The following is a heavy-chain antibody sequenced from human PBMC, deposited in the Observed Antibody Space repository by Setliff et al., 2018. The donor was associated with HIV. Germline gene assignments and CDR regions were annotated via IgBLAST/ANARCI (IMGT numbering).Heavy chain of an antibody. J-gene: IGHJ5*02. V-gene: IGHV4-31*03. CDR2: IYHSGSA. D-gene: IGHD3-3*01. Sequence: TLSLTCTVSGGSVNSGGFYWSWVRQHPERGLEWIGFIYHSGSAYYNPSLKSRAKISVDTSKNQFSLKLTSVTVADTALYFCARDSLRHRDLEWSHNWFDPWGQGTQVTVSS. CDR1: GGSVNSGGFY. CDR3: ARDSLRHRDLEWSHNWFDP.